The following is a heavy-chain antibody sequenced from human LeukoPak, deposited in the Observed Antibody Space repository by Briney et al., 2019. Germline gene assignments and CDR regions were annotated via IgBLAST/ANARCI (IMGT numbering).Heavy chain of an antibody. Sequence: GGSLRLSCAASGFTISSYSMNWVRQAPVKGLEWVSSISSSSSYIYYADSVKGRFTISRDNAKNSLYLQMNSLRAEDTAVYYCARGGTVTTRGAFDIWGQGTMVTVSS. D-gene: IGHD4-17*01. CDR2: ISSSSSYI. V-gene: IGHV3-21*01. J-gene: IGHJ3*02. CDR3: ARGGTVTTRGAFDI. CDR1: GFTISSYS.